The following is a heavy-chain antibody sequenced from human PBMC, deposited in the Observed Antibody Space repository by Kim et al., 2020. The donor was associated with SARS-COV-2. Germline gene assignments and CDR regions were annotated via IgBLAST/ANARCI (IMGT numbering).Heavy chain of an antibody. CDR1: GGSISSYY. D-gene: IGHD6-13*01. CDR3: AREGSSWYLGGWFDP. J-gene: IGHJ5*02. CDR2: IYYSGST. Sequence: SETLSLTCTVSGGSISSYYWSWIRQPPGKGLEWIGYIYYSGSTNYNPSLKSRVTISVDTSKNQFSLKLSSVTAADTAVYYCAREGSSWYLGGWFDPWGQGTLVTVSS. V-gene: IGHV4-59*13.